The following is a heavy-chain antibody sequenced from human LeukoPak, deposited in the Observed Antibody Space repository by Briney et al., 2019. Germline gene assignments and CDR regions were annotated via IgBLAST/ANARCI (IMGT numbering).Heavy chain of an antibody. CDR2: INHSGST. J-gene: IGHJ5*02. D-gene: IGHD2-15*01. V-gene: IGHV4-34*01. Sequence: SETLSLTCAVYGGSFSGYYWSWIRQPPGKGLEWIGEINHSGSTNYNPSLKSRVTISVDTSKNQFSLKLSSVTAADTAVYYCARIAMVAATQWFDPWGQGTLVTVSS. CDR1: GGSFSGYY. CDR3: ARIAMVAATQWFDP.